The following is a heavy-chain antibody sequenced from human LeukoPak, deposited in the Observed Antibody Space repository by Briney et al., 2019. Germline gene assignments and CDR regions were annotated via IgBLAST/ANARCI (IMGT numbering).Heavy chain of an antibody. D-gene: IGHD5-24*01. CDR2: IRFTGRCI. J-gene: IGHJ4*02. V-gene: IGHV3-21*01. CDR1: GFTFSHYS. CDR3: PTPGPRRDGYNSDY. Sequence: GGSLRLSCVASGFTFSHYSMNWVRQAAGKGLKWFSSIRFTGRCIYYADSVEGPFTISRDDAKHLLSLQMISRRAEDTAVYSRPTPGPRRDGYNSDYSGQGTLVTLSS.